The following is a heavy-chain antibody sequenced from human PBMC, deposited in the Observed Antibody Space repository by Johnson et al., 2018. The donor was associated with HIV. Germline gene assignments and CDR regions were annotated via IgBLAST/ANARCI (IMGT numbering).Heavy chain of an antibody. Sequence: QVQLVESGGGVVQPGRSLRLSCAASGFTFSNSAMHWVRQAPGKGLEWVAFIRYDGSNKYYADSVKGRFTISRDNSKNTLYLQMNSLRAEDTAVYYCAKDRPDGFDIWGQGTMVTVSS. J-gene: IGHJ3*02. V-gene: IGHV3-30*02. CDR1: GFTFSNSA. CDR3: AKDRPDGFDI. CDR2: IRYDGSNK.